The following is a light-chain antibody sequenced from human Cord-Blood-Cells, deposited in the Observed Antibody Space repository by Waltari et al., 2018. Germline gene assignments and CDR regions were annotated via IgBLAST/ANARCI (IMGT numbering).Light chain of an antibody. J-gene: IGLJ2*01. CDR2: DVS. CDR3: CSYAGSYTVV. Sequence: QSALTQPRSVSGSPGQSGTISCTGTSSDVGGYNYVSWYQQHPGKAPKLMIYDVSKRPSGVPDRFSGSKSCNTASQTISGLQAEDEADYYCCSYAGSYTVVFGGGTKLTVL. CDR1: SSDVGGYNY. V-gene: IGLV2-11*01.